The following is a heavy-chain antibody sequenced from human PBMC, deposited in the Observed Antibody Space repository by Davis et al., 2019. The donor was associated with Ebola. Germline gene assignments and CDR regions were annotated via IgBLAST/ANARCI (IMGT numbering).Heavy chain of an antibody. CDR1: GYTFTSYY. CDR3: ARASGSSGYYYVFGY. J-gene: IGHJ4*02. Sequence: ASVKVSCKASGYTFTSYYMHWVRQAPGQGLEWMGIINPSGGSTRYAQKFQGRVTMTRDTYTSTVYMELSSLRSEDTAVYYCARASGSSGYYYVFGYWGQGTLVTVSS. V-gene: IGHV1-46*01. CDR2: INPSGGST. D-gene: IGHD3-22*01.